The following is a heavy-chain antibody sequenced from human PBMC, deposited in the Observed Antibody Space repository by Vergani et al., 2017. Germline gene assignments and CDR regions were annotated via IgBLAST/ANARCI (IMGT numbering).Heavy chain of an antibody. V-gene: IGHV3-23*04. J-gene: IGHJ1*01. CDR1: GFTFDTYT. CDR2: ISSGGGDI. Sequence: EVHLVESGGGLVQPGGSLRLSCVGSGFTFDTYTMAYVRQAPGKGLEWVATISSGGGDIFYADSVKGRFTISRDNSKNTLFLQMNSLKDEDTAVYYCTTAWGLYYLHGEYFQYWGRGTLVSVSS. CDR3: TTAWGLYYLHGEYFQY. D-gene: IGHD3-10*01.